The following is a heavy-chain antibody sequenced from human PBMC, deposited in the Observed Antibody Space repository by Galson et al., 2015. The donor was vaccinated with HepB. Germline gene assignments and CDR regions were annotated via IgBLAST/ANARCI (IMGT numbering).Heavy chain of an antibody. Sequence: APGKGLEWVAVIWYDGSNKYYADSVKGRFTISRDNSRNTLYLQMNSLRAEDTAVYYCARDSIYHDILTGYSFLDYWGQGTLVTVSS. D-gene: IGHD3-9*01. V-gene: IGHV3-33*01. CDR3: ARDSIYHDILTGYSFLDY. J-gene: IGHJ4*02. CDR2: IWYDGSNK.